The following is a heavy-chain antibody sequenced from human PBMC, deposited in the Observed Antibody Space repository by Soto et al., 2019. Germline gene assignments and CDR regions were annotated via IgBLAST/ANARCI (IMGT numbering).Heavy chain of an antibody. V-gene: IGHV4-31*02. J-gene: IGHJ4*02. CDR3: ARAAVAYCGGDCYSPFDY. D-gene: IGHD2-21*02. CDR2: IHYSGDT. CDR1: GGSISIGTYY. Sequence: SETLSLTXTVSGGSISIGTYYWSWIRQHPGKGLEWIGYIHYSGDTYYNPSLKSRVTMSVDTSKNHFSLKLSSVTAADTAVYYCARAAVAYCGGDCYSPFDYWGQGTLVTVSS.